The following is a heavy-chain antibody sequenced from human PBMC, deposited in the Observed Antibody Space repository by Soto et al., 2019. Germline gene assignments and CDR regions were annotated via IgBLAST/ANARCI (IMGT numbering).Heavy chain of an antibody. CDR2: ISYEVNIK. D-gene: IGHD6-13*01. CDR1: GFTFSNFG. V-gene: IGHV3-30*03. CDR3: ATVWGPIAALVDDY. Sequence: QGQLVDSGGGVVQPGRSPRLSCAASGFTFSNFGMHWVLQAPGKGLACVAAISYEVNIKDYADSVKGRFTISRDNSKNALDLQMNILRSEATAVYYCATVWGPIAALVDDYWGQGTLVTVSS. J-gene: IGHJ4*02.